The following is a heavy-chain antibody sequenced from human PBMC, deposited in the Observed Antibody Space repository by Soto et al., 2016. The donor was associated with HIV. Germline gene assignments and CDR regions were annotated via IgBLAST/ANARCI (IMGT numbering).Heavy chain of an antibody. V-gene: IGHV4-61*01. D-gene: IGHD6-13*01. Sequence: QVQLQESGPGLVKPSETLSLTCTVSGGSVSSGSYYWSWIRQPPGKGLEWIGYIYYSGSTNYNPSLKSRVTISVDTSKNQFSLKLSSVTAADTAVYYCARARAGPGIAAAGLLDYWGQGPGHRLL. CDR2: IYYSGST. CDR1: GGSVSSGSYY. CDR3: ARARAGPGIAAAGLLDY. J-gene: IGHJ4*02.